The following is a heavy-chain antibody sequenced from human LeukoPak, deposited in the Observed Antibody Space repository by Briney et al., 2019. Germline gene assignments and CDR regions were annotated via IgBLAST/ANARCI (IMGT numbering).Heavy chain of an antibody. V-gene: IGHV3-23*01. CDR1: GFTFSSYA. J-gene: IGHJ5*02. D-gene: IGHD3-22*01. Sequence: GGSLRLSCAASGFTFSSYAMSWVRQAPGKGLEWVSAISGSGGSTYYADSVKGRFTISRDNSKNTLYLQMNSLRAEDTAVYYCARETYYYDDSGKGRFPSWGQGTLVTVSS. CDR3: ARETYYYDDSGKGRFPS. CDR2: ISGSGGST.